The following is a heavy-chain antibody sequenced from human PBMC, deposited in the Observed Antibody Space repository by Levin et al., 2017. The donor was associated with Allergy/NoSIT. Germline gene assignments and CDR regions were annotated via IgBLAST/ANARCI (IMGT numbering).Heavy chain of an antibody. CDR2: VKSKTDGGTA. V-gene: IGHV3-15*07. J-gene: IGHJ5*02. D-gene: IGHD5-24*01. Sequence: GGSLRLSCAASGFTFNHAWMNWVRQAPGKGLEWVGRVKSKTDGGTADYAAPVKGRFSISRDDSKNTVYLQMNSLKTEDTGVYYCSTRDQPWGQGTLVTVSS. CDR3: STRDQP. CDR1: GFTFNHAW.